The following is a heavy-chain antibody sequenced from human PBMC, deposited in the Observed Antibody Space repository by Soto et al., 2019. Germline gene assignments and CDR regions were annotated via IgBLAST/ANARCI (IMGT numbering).Heavy chain of an antibody. J-gene: IGHJ6*02. V-gene: IGHV3-43*01. Sequence: EVQLVESGGAVVQPGGSLRLSCAASGFPFDDYTMHWVRQAPGKGLEWVSLISWAGGSTDYADSVKGRFTISRDNSKKSLFLEMNSLRAEDTAVSYCARDGYDYYYYYCLDVWGQGTTVTVSS. D-gene: IGHD5-12*01. CDR3: ARDGYDYYYYYCLDV. CDR1: GFPFDDYT. CDR2: ISWAGGST.